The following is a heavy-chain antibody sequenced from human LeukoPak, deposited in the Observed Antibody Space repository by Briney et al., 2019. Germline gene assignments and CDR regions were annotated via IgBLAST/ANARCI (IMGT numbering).Heavy chain of an antibody. CDR2: INPKRGGT. V-gene: IGHV1-2*02. CDR3: ARDLYYYPSGTFPDY. Sequence: ASVKVSCKASGYTFTGHYMWWVRQAPGQGLEWMGWINPKRGGTKYEQKFQGRVTMTRDTSISTAYMELSRLRSDDTAVYYCARDLYYYPSGTFPDYWGQGTLVTVSS. D-gene: IGHD3-10*01. CDR1: GYTFTGHY. J-gene: IGHJ4*02.